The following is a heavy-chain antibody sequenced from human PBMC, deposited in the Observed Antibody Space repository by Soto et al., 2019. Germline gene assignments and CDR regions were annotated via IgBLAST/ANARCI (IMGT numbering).Heavy chain of an antibody. D-gene: IGHD4-4*01. CDR2: ISYDGSNK. J-gene: IGHJ4*02. CDR1: GFTFSSYG. V-gene: IGHV3-30*18. Sequence: GGSLRLSCAASGFTFSSYGMHWFRQAPGKGLEWVAFISYDGSNKYYADSVKGRFTISRDNSKNTLYLQMNSLRAEDTAVYYCAKAPFMTTVTTTTHFDYWGQGTLVTVSS. CDR3: AKAPFMTTVTTTTHFDY.